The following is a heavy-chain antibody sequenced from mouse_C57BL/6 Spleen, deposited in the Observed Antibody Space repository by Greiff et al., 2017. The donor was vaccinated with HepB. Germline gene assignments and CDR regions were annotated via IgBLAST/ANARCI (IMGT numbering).Heavy chain of an antibody. CDR2: IDPSDSYT. CDR1: GYTFTSYW. CDR3: ARADYDYVDV. J-gene: IGHJ1*03. V-gene: IGHV1-69*01. Sequence: VKLQQPGAELVMPGASVKLSCKASGYTFTSYWMHWVKQRPGQGLEWIGEIDPSDSYTNYNQKFKGKSTLTVDKSSSTAYMQLSSLTSEDSAVYYCARADYDYVDVWGTGTTVTVSS. D-gene: IGHD2-4*01.